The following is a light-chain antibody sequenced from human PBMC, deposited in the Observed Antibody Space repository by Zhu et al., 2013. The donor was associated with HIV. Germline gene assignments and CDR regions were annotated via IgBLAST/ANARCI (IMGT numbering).Light chain of an antibody. CDR1: NIGGKS. CDR2: DDS. CDR3: QVWDSSTSQFVV. V-gene: IGLV3-21*02. J-gene: IGLJ2*01. Sequence: SYVLTQPPSVSVAPGQTARISCGGSNIGGKSVHWYRQKAGQAPVLVVYDDSDRPSGIPERFSGSNSGNTATLTITRVEAGDEADYYCQVWDSSTSQFVVFGGGTKLTV.